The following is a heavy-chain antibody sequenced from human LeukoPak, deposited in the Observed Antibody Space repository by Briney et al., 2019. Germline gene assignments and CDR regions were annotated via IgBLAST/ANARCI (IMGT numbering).Heavy chain of an antibody. J-gene: IGHJ4*02. CDR3: ARRGYSYGTFDY. CDR2: INHSGST. CDR1: GGSFSGYY. D-gene: IGHD5-18*01. Sequence: SETLSLTCAVYGGSFSGYYWSWIRQPPGKGLEWIGEINHSGSTNYNPSLKSRVTISVDTSMNQFSLKLSSVTAADTAVYYCARRGYSYGTFDYWGQGTLVTVSS. V-gene: IGHV4-34*01.